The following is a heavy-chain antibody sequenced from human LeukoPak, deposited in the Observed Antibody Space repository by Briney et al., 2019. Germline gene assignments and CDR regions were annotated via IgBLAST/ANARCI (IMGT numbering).Heavy chain of an antibody. CDR1: GFTVSSNY. V-gene: IGHV3-66*02. CDR3: ARGHSSSWYYFDY. CDR2: IYSGGST. D-gene: IGHD6-13*01. Sequence: GGSLRLSCAASGFTVSSNYMSWVRQAPGKGLEWVSVIYSGGSTYYADSVKGRFTISRDNSKNTLYLQMNSLRAEDTAVYYCARGHSSSWYYFDYWGQGTLVTVSS. J-gene: IGHJ4*02.